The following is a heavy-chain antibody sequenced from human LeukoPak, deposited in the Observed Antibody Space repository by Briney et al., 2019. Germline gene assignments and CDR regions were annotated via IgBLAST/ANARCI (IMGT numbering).Heavy chain of an antibody. V-gene: IGHV4-34*01. D-gene: IGHD3-10*01. CDR3: ARRGTITMVRGVISQHYYFDY. CDR1: GGSFSGYY. J-gene: IGHJ4*02. Sequence: SETLSLTCAVYGGSFSGYYWSWIRQPPGKGLDWIGEINHSGSTNYNPSLKSRVTISVDTSKNQFSLKLSSVTAADTAVYYCARRGTITMVRGVISQHYYFDYWGQGTLVTVSS. CDR2: INHSGST.